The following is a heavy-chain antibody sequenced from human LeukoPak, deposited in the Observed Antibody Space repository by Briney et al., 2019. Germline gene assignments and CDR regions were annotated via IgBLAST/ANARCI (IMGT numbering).Heavy chain of an antibody. CDR1: GFTFSSYT. CDR3: AREGVDAFDI. Sequence: AWSLRLSCAASGFTFSSYTMNWVRQAPGKGLEWVSSISRTSDYIYYGDSVKGRFTISRDNAKNSLYLQMNSLRAEDTAVYYCAREGVDAFDIWGQGTMVTVSS. J-gene: IGHJ3*02. D-gene: IGHD3-10*01. CDR2: ISRTSDYI. V-gene: IGHV3-21*01.